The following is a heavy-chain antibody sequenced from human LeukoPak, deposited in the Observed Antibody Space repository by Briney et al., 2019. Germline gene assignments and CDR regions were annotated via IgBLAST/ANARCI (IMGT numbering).Heavy chain of an antibody. J-gene: IGHJ6*02. D-gene: IGHD3-10*01. CDR1: GGPISSSSYY. CDR2: IYCSGST. V-gene: IGHV4-39*07. CDR3: ARVRRPAGVYYYGMDV. Sequence: SETLSLTCTVSGGPISSSSYYWGWIRQPPGKGLEWIGSIYCSGSTYYNPSLKSRVTISVDTSKNQFSLKLSSVTAADTAVYYCARVRRPAGVYYYGMDVWGQGTTVTVSS.